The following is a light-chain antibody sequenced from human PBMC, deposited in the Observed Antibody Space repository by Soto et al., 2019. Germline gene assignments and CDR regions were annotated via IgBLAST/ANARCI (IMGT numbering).Light chain of an antibody. CDR1: QGISNA. J-gene: IGKJ1*01. V-gene: IGKV1-27*01. CDR2: AAS. Sequence: DIQLTQSPSSLSASVGDRVTITCRASQGISNALAWYQQRPGKVPKLLMSAASTLQSGVPSRFSGSGSGTDFTLTISSLQPDDVATYYCQKYDSLPAFGQGTKVDIK. CDR3: QKYDSLPA.